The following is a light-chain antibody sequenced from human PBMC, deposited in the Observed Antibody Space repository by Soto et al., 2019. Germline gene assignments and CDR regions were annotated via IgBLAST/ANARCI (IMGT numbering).Light chain of an antibody. CDR3: QQYNNQRT. CDR2: KAS. J-gene: IGKJ1*01. Sequence: DIQMTQSPSTLYASVGDRVTITCRASQYISSWLAWYQQKPGKAPKLLIYKASSLESGVPSRFSGSGSGTEFTLTISSLQPDDFATYYCQQYNNQRTFGQGTNVEIK. V-gene: IGKV1-5*03. CDR1: QYISSW.